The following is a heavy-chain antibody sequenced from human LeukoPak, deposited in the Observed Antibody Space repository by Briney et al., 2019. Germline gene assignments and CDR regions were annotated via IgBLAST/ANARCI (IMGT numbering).Heavy chain of an antibody. D-gene: IGHD6-6*01. CDR2: INHSGST. CDR1: GGSFSGYY. CDR3: ARERYSSSPDRGIDP. J-gene: IGHJ5*02. Sequence: SETLSLTCAVYGGSFSGYYWSWIRQPPGKGLEWIGEINHSGSTNYNPSLKSRVTISVDTSKNQFSLKLSSVTAADTAVYYCARERYSSSPDRGIDPWGQGTLVTVSS. V-gene: IGHV4-34*01.